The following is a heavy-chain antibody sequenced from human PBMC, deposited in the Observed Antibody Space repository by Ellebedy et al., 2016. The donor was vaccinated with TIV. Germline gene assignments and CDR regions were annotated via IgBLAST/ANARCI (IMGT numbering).Heavy chain of an antibody. CDR1: GGSISSGDYY. CDR3: ARVRRSPFCYIN. Sequence: SETLSLTCTVSGGSISSGDYYWSWIRQPPGKGLEWIGYIYYSGSIYYNPSLKSRVTISVDTSKNQFSLKLSSVTAADTAVYYCARVRRSPFCYINWGQGTLVTVSS. J-gene: IGHJ4*02. V-gene: IGHV4-30-4*01. CDR2: IYYSGSI. D-gene: IGHD3-3*01.